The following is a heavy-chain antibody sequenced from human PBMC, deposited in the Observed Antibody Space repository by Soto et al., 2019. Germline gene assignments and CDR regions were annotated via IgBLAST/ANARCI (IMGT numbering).Heavy chain of an antibody. CDR3: ARDYPVYYDFWYYYGMDV. CDR2: ISSSGSTI. J-gene: IGHJ6*02. CDR1: GFTFGDSY. V-gene: IGHV3-11*04. Sequence: PGGSLRLSCAGSGFTFGDSYMSWIRQAPGKGLEWVSYISSSGSTIYYADSVKGRFTISRDNAKNSLYLQMNSLRAEDTAVYYCARDYPVYYDFWYYYGMDVWGQGTTVTVSS. D-gene: IGHD3-3*01.